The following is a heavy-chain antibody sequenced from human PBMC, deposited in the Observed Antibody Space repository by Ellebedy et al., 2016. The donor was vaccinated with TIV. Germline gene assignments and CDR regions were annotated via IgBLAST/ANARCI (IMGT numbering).Heavy chain of an antibody. J-gene: IGHJ4*02. CDR2: IYPPDSDT. Sequence: GESLKISCQGSGYKFSTYWVGWVRQMPGKGLEWLGTIYPPDSDTRYSPSFQGQVTVSVDKSINTAYLQWSSLGASYTAIYYCAIGSYLTGYYAYWGQGTLVTVPS. CDR1: GYKFSTYW. V-gene: IGHV5-51*01. CDR3: AIGSYLTGYYAY. D-gene: IGHD3-9*01.